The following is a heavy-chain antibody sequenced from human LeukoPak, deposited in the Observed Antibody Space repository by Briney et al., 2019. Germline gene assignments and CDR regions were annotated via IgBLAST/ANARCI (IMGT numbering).Heavy chain of an antibody. CDR2: IKQDGSEK. J-gene: IGHJ5*02. D-gene: IGHD6-25*01. CDR3: ARVTSLGGYWWFDP. CDR1: GSTFSSYW. Sequence: PGGSLRLSCAASGSTFSSYWMSWVRQAPGKGLEWVANIKQDGSEKYYVDSVKGRFTISRDNAKNSLYLQMNSLRAEDTAVYYCARVTSLGGYWWFDPWGQGTLVTVSS. V-gene: IGHV3-7*01.